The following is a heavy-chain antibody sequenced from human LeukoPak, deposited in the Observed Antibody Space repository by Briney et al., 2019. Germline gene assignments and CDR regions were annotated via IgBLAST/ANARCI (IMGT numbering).Heavy chain of an antibody. CDR3: ARVWGSYFPHGY. CDR2: INSDGSST. V-gene: IGHV3-74*01. J-gene: IGHJ4*02. CDR1: GFTFSSYW. D-gene: IGHD3-16*01. Sequence: PGGSLRLSCAASGFTFSSYWMHWVRQAPGKGLVWVSRINSDGSSTSYADSVKGRFTISRDNAKNTLYLQMNSLRAEDTAVYYCARVWGSYFPHGYWGQGTLVTVSS.